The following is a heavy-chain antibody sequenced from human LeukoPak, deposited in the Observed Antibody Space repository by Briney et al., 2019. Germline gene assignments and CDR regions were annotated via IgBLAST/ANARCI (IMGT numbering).Heavy chain of an antibody. V-gene: IGHV4-34*01. D-gene: IGHD2-15*01. CDR2: INHSGST. CDR3: ARGSGPSN. Sequence: SETLSLTCAVYGGSFSGYYWSWIRQPPGKGLEWIGEINHSGSTNYNLSLKSRVTISVDTSKNQFSLKLSSVTAADTAVYYCARGSGPSNWGQGTLVTVSS. J-gene: IGHJ4*02. CDR1: GGSFSGYY.